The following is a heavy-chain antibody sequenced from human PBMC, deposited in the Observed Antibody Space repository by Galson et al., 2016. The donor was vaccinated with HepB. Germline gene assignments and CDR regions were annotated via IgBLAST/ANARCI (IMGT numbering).Heavy chain of an antibody. D-gene: IGHD3-10*01. V-gene: IGHV3-74*01. J-gene: IGHJ4*02. CDR2: IKTDGSIT. CDR3: ARGRRGAISDFFDS. CDR1: GFTFSNYW. Sequence: SLRLSCAASGFTFSNYWMYWVRQAPGKGLVWVSRIKTDGSITGYADSVKGRFPTSRANGKKTMYLQMNSLRDEDTALYYCARGRRGAISDFFDSWGQGTLVTVSS.